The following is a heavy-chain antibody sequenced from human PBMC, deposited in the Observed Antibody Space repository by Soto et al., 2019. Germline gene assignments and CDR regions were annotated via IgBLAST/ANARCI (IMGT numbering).Heavy chain of an antibody. D-gene: IGHD1-1*01. CDR2: IYYSGST. V-gene: IGHV4-59*08. CDR1: GGSISSYY. J-gene: IGHJ4*02. CDR3: ARRYGYSFDY. Sequence: SATLSLTCTVSGGSISSYYWSWIRQPPGKGLEWIGYIYYSGSTNYNPSLKSRVTISVDTSKNQFSLKLSSVTAADTAVYYCARRYGYSFDYWGQGTLVTV.